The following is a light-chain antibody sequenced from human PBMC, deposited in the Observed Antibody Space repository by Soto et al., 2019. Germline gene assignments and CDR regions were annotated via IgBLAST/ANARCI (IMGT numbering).Light chain of an antibody. V-gene: IGKV1-33*01. CDR1: QDISNY. CDR3: QQYDNLPRT. CDR2: DAS. Sequence: DIQMTQSPSSLSASVGAIVTITCPASQDISNYLKWYQQKPGKAPKLLIYDASNLQTAVPSRFSGSGSGTDFTFTISSLQPEDIATYYCQQYDNLPRTCGQGTKVEIK. J-gene: IGKJ1*01.